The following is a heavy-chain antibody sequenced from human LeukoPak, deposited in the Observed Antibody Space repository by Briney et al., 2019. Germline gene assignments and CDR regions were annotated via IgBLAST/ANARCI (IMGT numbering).Heavy chain of an antibody. Sequence: QTGGSLRLSCAASGFTFSSYAMHWVRQAPGKGLEWVAVISYDGSNKYYADSVKGRFTISRDNSKNTLYLQMNSLRAEDTALYYCARAPDEGWFDPWGQGTLVTVSS. CDR2: ISYDGSNK. CDR1: GFTFSSYA. CDR3: ARAPDEGWFDP. J-gene: IGHJ5*02. V-gene: IGHV3-30*04.